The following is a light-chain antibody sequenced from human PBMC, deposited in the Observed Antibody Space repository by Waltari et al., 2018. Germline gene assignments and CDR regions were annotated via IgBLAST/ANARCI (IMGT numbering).Light chain of an antibody. CDR2: RAS. CDR1: TGAVTSDYS. Sequence: QTVVTQEPSLTVSPGGTVTLTCASSTGAVTSDYSPNWFQQKPGQAPRALIYRASNKHPGAPARFSGSLLGGEAALTLSGVQPDDEGVYYCLLLSGGFWVFGGGTRLTVL. V-gene: IGLV7-43*01. CDR3: LLLSGGFWV. J-gene: IGLJ3*02.